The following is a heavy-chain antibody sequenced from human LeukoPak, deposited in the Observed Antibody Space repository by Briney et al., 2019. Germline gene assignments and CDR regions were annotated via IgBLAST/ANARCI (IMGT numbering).Heavy chain of an antibody. D-gene: IGHD4/OR15-4a*01. J-gene: IGHJ4*02. Sequence: ASVKVSCKASGYTFTSYGISWVRQAPGQGLEWMGWISAYNGNTNYAQKFQGRVTMTRNTSISTAYMELSSLRSEDTAVYYCARDTLGEGEDANYAVYYFDYWGQGTVVTVSS. V-gene: IGHV1-18*01. CDR1: GYTFTSYG. CDR3: ARDTLGEGEDANYAVYYFDY. CDR2: ISAYNGNT.